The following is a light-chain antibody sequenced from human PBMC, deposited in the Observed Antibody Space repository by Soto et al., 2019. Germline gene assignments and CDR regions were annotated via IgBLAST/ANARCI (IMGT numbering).Light chain of an antibody. CDR2: GAS. J-gene: IGKJ1*01. CDR1: QSVSSN. Sequence: ELVMTQSPATLSVSPGERATLSCRASQSVSSNLAWYQPKPGQAPSLLIYGASTRATGIPARFSGSGSGTEFTLTIRSLKSEDFAVYYCQQYNNWRTFGQGTKVDIK. CDR3: QQYNNWRT. V-gene: IGKV3-15*01.